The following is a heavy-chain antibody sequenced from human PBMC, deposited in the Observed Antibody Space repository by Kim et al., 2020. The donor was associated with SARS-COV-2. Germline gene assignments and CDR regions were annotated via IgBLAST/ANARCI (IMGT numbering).Heavy chain of an antibody. V-gene: IGHV3-23*01. Sequence: GGSLRLSCAAPGFTFSSYAMSWVRQAPWKGLEWVSAISGSGGSTYYADSVKGRFTISRDNSKNTLYLQMNSLRAEDTAVYYCAKDERRYSSSSFDYWGQGTLVTVSS. CDR3: AKDERRYSSSSFDY. CDR2: ISGSGGST. CDR1: GFTFSSYA. J-gene: IGHJ4*02. D-gene: IGHD6-6*01.